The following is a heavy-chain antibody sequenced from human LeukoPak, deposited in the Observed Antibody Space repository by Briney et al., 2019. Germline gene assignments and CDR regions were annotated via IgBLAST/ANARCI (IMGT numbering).Heavy chain of an antibody. D-gene: IGHD3-22*01. Sequence: SETLSLTCAVYGGSFSGYYWSWLRQPPGKGLEWIGEINHSGSTNYNPSLKSRVTISVDTSKNQFSLKLSSVTAADTAVYYCARGVTSSGYYYISNRFDPWGQGTLVTVSS. CDR3: ARGVTSSGYYYISNRFDP. CDR1: GGSFSGYY. J-gene: IGHJ5*02. CDR2: INHSGST. V-gene: IGHV4-34*01.